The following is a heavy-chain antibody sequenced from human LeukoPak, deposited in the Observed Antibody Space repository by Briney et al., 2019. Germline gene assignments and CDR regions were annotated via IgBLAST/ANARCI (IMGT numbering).Heavy chain of an antibody. J-gene: IGHJ4*02. Sequence: GGSLRLSCAASGFTVSSNYMSWVRQAPGKGLEWVSVIYSGGSTYYADSVKGRFTISRDNSKNTLDLQMNSLRAEDTAVYYCARRGHGYGSPFDYWGQGTLVTVSS. CDR3: ARRGHGYGSPFDY. D-gene: IGHD5-18*01. CDR1: GFTVSSNY. V-gene: IGHV3-53*01. CDR2: IYSGGST.